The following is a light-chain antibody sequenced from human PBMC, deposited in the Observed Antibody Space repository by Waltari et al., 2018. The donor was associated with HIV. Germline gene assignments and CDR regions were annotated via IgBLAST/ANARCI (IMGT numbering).Light chain of an antibody. Sequence: QSFLTQPPSASGTPGQPVTISCSRSSSNIENDNVYWYQPLPGMTPKLLIYKTFLLPSGVPALFAASKSGPSASLTISRLRSADEADYYCVGWDSSLIPYVCGAGTKVAVL. CDR2: KTF. J-gene: IGLJ1*01. CDR3: VGWDSSLIPYV. CDR1: SSNIENDN. V-gene: IGLV1-47*01.